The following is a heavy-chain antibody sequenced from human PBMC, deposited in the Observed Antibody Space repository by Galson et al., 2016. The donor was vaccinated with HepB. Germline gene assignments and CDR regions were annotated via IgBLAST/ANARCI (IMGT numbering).Heavy chain of an antibody. CDR3: ARVQTIYDYTCATSRPRYFDY. J-gene: IGHJ4*02. D-gene: IGHD3-16*01. CDR1: GFAVRSNF. CDR2: IYSGGST. Sequence: SLRLSCAVSGFAVRSNFMAWVRQAPGKGLEWVSLIYSGGSTYYADSVRGRFTISRDISKNTLFLEMLNLRAADTAVYYCARVQTIYDYTCATSRPRYFDYWGQATLVIVSS. V-gene: IGHV3-53*01.